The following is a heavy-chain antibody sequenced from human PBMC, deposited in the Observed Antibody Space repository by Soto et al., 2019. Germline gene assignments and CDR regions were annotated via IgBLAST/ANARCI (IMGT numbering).Heavy chain of an antibody. J-gene: IGHJ4*02. Sequence: QVQLVQSGAEVKKPGSSVKVSCKASGGTFSSYAISWVRQAPGQGLEWMGGIIPIFGTANYAQKFQGRVTITADEYTSTAYMELSSLRSEDTAVYYCARGGPLYYYGSGSYDPFDYWGQGTLVTVSS. D-gene: IGHD3-10*01. CDR1: GGTFSSYA. V-gene: IGHV1-69*01. CDR2: IIPIFGTA. CDR3: ARGGPLYYYGSGSYDPFDY.